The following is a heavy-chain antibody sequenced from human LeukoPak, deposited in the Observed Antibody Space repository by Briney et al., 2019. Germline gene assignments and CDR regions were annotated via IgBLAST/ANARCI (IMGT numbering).Heavy chain of an antibody. D-gene: IGHD1-26*01. V-gene: IGHV3-21*01. J-gene: IGHJ4*02. CDR3: AREGGSYYIY. CDR1: GFSFNSDW. Sequence: GGSLRLSCAASGFSFNSDWMDWVRQAPGRGLEWVSSISSSSSYIYYADSVKGRFTISRDNAKNSLYLQMNSLRAEDTAVYYCAREGGSYYIYWGQGTLVTVSS. CDR2: ISSSSSYI.